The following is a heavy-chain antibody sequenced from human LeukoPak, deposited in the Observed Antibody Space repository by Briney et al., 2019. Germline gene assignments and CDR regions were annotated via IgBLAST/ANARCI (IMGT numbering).Heavy chain of an antibody. CDR2: INWNGGRS. J-gene: IGHJ4*02. CDR3: ARVGWSGDYFGY. V-gene: IGHV3-20*04. Sequence: PGGSLRLSCAASGFTFDDYGMNWVRQAPGKGLEWVSGINWNGGRSGYADSVKGRFTISRDNAKNSLYLQMNSLRAEDTASYYCARVGWSGDYFGYWGQGTLVTVSS. CDR1: GFTFDDYG. D-gene: IGHD6-19*01.